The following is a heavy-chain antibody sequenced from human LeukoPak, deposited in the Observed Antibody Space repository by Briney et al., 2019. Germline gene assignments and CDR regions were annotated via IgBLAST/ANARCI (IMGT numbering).Heavy chain of an antibody. CDR2: IYYSGST. Sequence: SQTLPLTCTVSGGSISSGSYYWSWIRQPPGKGLEWIGYIYYSGSTNYNPSLKSRVTISVDTSKNQFSLKLSSVTAADTAVYYCARAAKYQPGAYYFDYWGQGTLVTVSS. J-gene: IGHJ4*02. V-gene: IGHV4-61*01. CDR3: ARAAKYQPGAYYFDY. CDR1: GGSISSGSYY. D-gene: IGHD1-14*01.